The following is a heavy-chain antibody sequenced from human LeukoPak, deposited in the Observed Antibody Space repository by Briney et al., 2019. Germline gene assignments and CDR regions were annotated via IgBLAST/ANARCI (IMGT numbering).Heavy chain of an antibody. CDR3: GREILEPGKTLTY. D-gene: IGHD1-14*01. CDR2: INDDGTFT. CDR1: GFTFRNYW. J-gene: IGHJ4*02. Sequence: SWGSLRLSCAASGFTFRNYWMHWVRQVPGKGLVWVSRINDDGTFTTYADSVKGRFIISRDNAKNTLYLQMNSLRVEDTAVYYCGREILEPGKTLTYWGQGSLITVSS. V-gene: IGHV3-74*01.